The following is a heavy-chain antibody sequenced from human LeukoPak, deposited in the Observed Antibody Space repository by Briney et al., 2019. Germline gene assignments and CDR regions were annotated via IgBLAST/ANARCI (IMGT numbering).Heavy chain of an antibody. D-gene: IGHD5-18*01. CDR1: GYTFTGYY. V-gene: IGHV1-2*02. J-gene: IGHJ6*03. CDR3: AREARMELWSGVYYMDV. Sequence: GASVKVSCKASGYTFTGYYMHWVRQAPGQGLEWMGWINPNSGGTNYAQKLQGRVTMTTDTSTSTAYMELRSLRSDDTAVYYCAREARMELWSGVYYMDVWGKGTTVTISS. CDR2: INPNSGGT.